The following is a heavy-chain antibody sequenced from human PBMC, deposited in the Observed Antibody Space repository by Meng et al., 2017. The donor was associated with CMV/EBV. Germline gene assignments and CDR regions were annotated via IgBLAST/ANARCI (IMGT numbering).Heavy chain of an antibody. CDR1: SSYG. CDR3: AKAPVVVTVIRIGFFDY. D-gene: IGHD2-21*02. V-gene: IGHV3-30*18. Sequence: SSYGMHGVRQAPGKGMEWVAVISSDGSNRDYADSVEGRFTISRDNSKNTVYLQMNRLRAEDTAVYYCAKAPVVVTVIRIGFFDYWGQGTLVTVSS. CDR2: ISSDGSNR. J-gene: IGHJ4*02.